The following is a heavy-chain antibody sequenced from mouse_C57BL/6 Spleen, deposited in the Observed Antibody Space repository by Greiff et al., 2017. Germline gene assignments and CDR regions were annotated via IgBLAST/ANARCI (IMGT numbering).Heavy chain of an antibody. J-gene: IGHJ3*01. CDR2: IYPGDGDT. Sequence: VQGVESGPELVKPGASVKISCKASGYAFSSSWMNWVKQRPGKGLEWIGRIYPGDGDTNYNGKFKGKATLTADKSSSTAYMQLSSLTSEDSAVYFCAIYDYEGFAYWGQGTLVTVSA. D-gene: IGHD2-4*01. CDR1: GYAFSSSW. V-gene: IGHV1-82*01. CDR3: AIYDYEGFAY.